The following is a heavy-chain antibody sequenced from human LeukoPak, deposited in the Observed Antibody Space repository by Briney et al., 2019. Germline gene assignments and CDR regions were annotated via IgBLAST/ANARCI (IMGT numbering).Heavy chain of an antibody. CDR2: ISSSGITI. D-gene: IGHD3-9*01. CDR3: AREWDYDILTGTYFDY. CDR1: GFTFSTYD. Sequence: GGSLRLSCAASGFTFSTYDMNWVRQAPGKGLEWISYISSSGITIFYADSVKGRFTISRDNAKNSLYLQMNSLRAEDTAVYYCAREWDYDILTGTYFDYWGQGTLVTVSS. J-gene: IGHJ4*02. V-gene: IGHV3-48*03.